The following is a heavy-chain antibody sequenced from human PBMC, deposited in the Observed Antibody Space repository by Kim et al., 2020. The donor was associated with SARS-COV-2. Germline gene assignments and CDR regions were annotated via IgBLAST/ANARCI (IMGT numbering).Heavy chain of an antibody. CDR2: ISYDGSNK. Sequence: GGSLRLSCAASGFTFSSYGMHWVRQAPGKGLEWVAVISYDGSNKYYADSVKGRFTISRDNSKNTLYLQMNSLRAEDTAVYYCANPYSSSSGFDYWGQGTLVTVSS. CDR1: GFTFSSYG. CDR3: ANPYSSSSGFDY. D-gene: IGHD6-6*01. J-gene: IGHJ4*02. V-gene: IGHV3-30*18.